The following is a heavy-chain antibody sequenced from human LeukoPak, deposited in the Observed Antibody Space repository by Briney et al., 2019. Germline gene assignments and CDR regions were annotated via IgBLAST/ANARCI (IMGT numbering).Heavy chain of an antibody. Sequence: SETLSLTCTVSGGSIGDYYWSWIRQPPGKGLEWVGNIYSSGSTIYNPSLTSRVTISLDTSKNQFSLKLNSVTAADTAVYYCARGTYYYYYYMDVWGKGATVTVSS. CDR2: IYSSGST. J-gene: IGHJ6*03. CDR3: ARGTYYYYYYMDV. CDR1: GGSIGDYY. V-gene: IGHV4-4*09.